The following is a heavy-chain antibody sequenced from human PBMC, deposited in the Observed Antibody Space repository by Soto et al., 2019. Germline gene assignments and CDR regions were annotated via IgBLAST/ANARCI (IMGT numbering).Heavy chain of an antibody. V-gene: IGHV3-74*01. D-gene: IGHD6-13*01. CDR1: GFTFSSYP. J-gene: IGHJ4*02. CDR2: INSDGSST. CDR3: ARASAAAGLSC. Sequence: GGSLRLSCAASGFTFSSYPMSWVRQAPGKGLVWVSRINSDGSSTNYADSVKGRFTISRDNAKNTLYLQMNSLRAEDTAVYYCARASAAAGLSCWGQGTLVTVSS.